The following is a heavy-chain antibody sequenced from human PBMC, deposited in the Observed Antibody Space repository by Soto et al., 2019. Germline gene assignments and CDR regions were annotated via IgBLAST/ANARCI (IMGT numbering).Heavy chain of an antibody. CDR3: ARARSGSYGFWYFDL. CDR2: ISYDGSNK. Sequence: GGSLRLSCAASGFTFSSYGMHWVRQAPGKGLEWVAVISYDGSNKYYADSVKGRFTISRDNSKNTLYLQMNSLRAEDTAVYYCARARSGSYGFWYFDLWGRGTLVTVS. J-gene: IGHJ2*01. D-gene: IGHD3-10*01. CDR1: GFTFSSYG. V-gene: IGHV3-30*03.